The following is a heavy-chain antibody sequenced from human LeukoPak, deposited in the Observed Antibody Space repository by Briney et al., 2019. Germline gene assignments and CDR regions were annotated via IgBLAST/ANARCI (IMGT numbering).Heavy chain of an antibody. J-gene: IGHJ6*02. CDR1: GFTFSDYY. D-gene: IGHD5-18*01. CDR3: ARDVFIGGYSYGDYYYYYGMDV. Sequence: GGSLRLSCAAPGFTFSDYYMSWIRQAPGKGLEWVSYISSSGSTIYYADSVKGRFTISRDNAKNSLYLQMNSLRAEDTAVYYCARDVFIGGYSYGDYYYYYGMDVWGQGTTVTVSS. V-gene: IGHV3-11*01. CDR2: ISSSGSTI.